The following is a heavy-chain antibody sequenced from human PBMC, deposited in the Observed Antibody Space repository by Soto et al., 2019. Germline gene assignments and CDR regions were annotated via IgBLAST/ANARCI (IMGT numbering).Heavy chain of an antibody. CDR2: IHPAGQPI. D-gene: IGHD2-2*01. V-gene: IGHV3-48*03. J-gene: IGHJ3*01. CDR3: ARRGSS. Sequence: EVQLVESGGGLVQPGGSLRLSCVASGFTFSSSDMYWVRQAPGKGLEWVSYIHPAGQPIFYADSVKGRFTISRDNAKNSLYLQMNSLRAEHTAVYYCARRGSSWGQGTMVTVSS. CDR1: GFTFSSSD.